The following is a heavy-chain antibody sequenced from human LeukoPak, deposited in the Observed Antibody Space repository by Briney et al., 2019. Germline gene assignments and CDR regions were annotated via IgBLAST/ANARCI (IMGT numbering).Heavy chain of an antibody. CDR3: ARVVVVAATRGTWYFDL. CDR1: GYPLSNYG. CDR2: IIAYNGNI. J-gene: IGHJ2*01. V-gene: IGHV1-18*01. D-gene: IGHD2-15*01. Sequence: ASVKVSCKASGYPLSNYGITWVRQAPGQGLEWMGWIIAYNGNIHYAQKVQGRVTMTTDTSTSTAYMELRSLRSDDTAVYHCARVVVVAATRGTWYFDLWGRGTLVTVSS.